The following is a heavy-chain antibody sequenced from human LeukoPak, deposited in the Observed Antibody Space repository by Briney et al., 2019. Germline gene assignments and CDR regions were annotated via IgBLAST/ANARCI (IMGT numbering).Heavy chain of an antibody. Sequence: GGSLRLSCSVTGFTISSYAMHWVRQAPGKGLGWVAVISYDGSNEYYADSVKGRFTISRDNSKNTLYLQMSSLRAEDTAVYYCAKEFNRGLPDYWGQGTLVTVPS. D-gene: IGHD2-21*01. J-gene: IGHJ4*02. CDR2: ISYDGSNE. CDR1: GFTISSYA. V-gene: IGHV3-30*18. CDR3: AKEFNRGLPDY.